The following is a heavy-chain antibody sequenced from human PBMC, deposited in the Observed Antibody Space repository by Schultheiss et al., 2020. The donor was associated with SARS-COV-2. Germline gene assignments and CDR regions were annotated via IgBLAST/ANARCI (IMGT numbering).Heavy chain of an antibody. CDR1: GFTFDDYA. Sequence: GGSLRLSCAASGFTFDDYAMHWVRQAPGKGLEWVSGISWNSGSIGYADSVKGRFTISRDNAKNSLYLQMNSLRAEDTAVYYCATPKELGLFDYWGQGTLVTVSS. CDR3: ATPKELGLFDY. CDR2: ISWNSGSI. V-gene: IGHV3-9*01. J-gene: IGHJ4*02. D-gene: IGHD3/OR15-3a*01.